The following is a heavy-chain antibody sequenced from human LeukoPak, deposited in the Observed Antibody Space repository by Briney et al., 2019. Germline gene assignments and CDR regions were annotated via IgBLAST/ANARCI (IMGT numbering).Heavy chain of an antibody. V-gene: IGHV1-69*13. J-gene: IGHJ4*02. CDR3: ARGRMSGTPDY. CDR1: GGTFSSYA. D-gene: IGHD6-25*01. Sequence: ASVKVSCKASGGTFSSYAISWVRQAPGQGLEWMGGIIPIFGTANYAQKFQGRVTITADVSTGTAYMELSSLRSEDTAVYYCARGRMSGTPDYWGQGTLVTVSS. CDR2: IIPIFGTA.